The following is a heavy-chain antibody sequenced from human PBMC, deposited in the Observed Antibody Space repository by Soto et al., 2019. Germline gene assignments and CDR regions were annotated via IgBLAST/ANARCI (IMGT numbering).Heavy chain of an antibody. CDR1: GYSISRGSN. D-gene: IGHD6-19*01. J-gene: IGHJ4*01. Sequence: KTSETLSLTCTVSGYSISRGSNWAWIRQPQGKGPEWIASIYHGGTTFYNPSLKSRVTISVDTSNNQFSLKLTSVTAADTAVYYCARVHVMVVAGSTFDYWGHGTLVTVSS. V-gene: IGHV4-38-2*02. CDR2: IYHGGTT. CDR3: ARVHVMVVAGSTFDY.